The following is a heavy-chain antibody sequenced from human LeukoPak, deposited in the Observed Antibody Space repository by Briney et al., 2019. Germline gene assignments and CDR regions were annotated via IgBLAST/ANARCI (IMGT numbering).Heavy chain of an antibody. CDR1: GFIVSSKY. V-gene: IGHV3-7*01. J-gene: IGHJ4*02. CDR3: ARETPRRGETRDGYR. CDR2: IKEDGSET. D-gene: IGHD5-24*01. Sequence: GGSLRLSCAASGFIVSSKYMSWVRQAPGKGLECLGNIKEDGSETYYADSVKGRFTISRDNPKNLLFLQINSLRVEDTAVYYCARETPRRGETRDGYRWGQGTLVTVSS.